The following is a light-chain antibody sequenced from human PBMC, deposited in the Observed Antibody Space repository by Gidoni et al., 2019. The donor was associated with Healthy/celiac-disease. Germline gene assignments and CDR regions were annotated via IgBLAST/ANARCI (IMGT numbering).Light chain of an antibody. Sequence: DIQMTQSPSSLSASVGDRVTITCRASQSISSYLNWYQQKPGKAPKLLIYAASSLQSGVPSMFIGSGSGTDFTLTISSLQPEDFATYYCQQSYSTPWTFGQXTKVEIK. J-gene: IGKJ1*01. CDR3: QQSYSTPWT. CDR1: QSISSY. V-gene: IGKV1-39*01. CDR2: AAS.